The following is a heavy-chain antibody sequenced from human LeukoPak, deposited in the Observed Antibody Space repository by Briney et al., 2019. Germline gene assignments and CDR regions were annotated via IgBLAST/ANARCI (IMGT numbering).Heavy chain of an antibody. CDR3: ARDLGYSRSSAYYYGMDV. D-gene: IGHD6-6*01. CDR1: GGSISSYY. J-gene: IGHJ6*02. V-gene: IGHV4-59*01. CDR2: IYYSGST. Sequence: PSETLSLTCTVSGGSISSYYGSWIRQSPRKELEWIGYIYYSGSTNYNPSLKSRVTISVDTSKNQFSLKLSSVTAADTAVYYCARDLGYSRSSAYYYGMDVWGQGTTVTVSS.